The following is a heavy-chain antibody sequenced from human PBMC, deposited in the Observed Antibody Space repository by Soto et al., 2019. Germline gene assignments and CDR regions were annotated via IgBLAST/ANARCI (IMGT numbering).Heavy chain of an antibody. J-gene: IGHJ6*02. D-gene: IGHD4-4*01. CDR2: INPNSGGT. V-gene: IGHV1-2*04. CDR1: GYTFTGYY. CDR3: ARDRGYSNYVYYYYGMDV. Sequence: GASVKVSCKASGYTFTGYYMHWVRQAPGQGLERMGWINPNSGGTNYAQKFQGWVTMTRDTSISTAYMELSRLRSDDTAVYYCARDRGYSNYVYYYYGMDVWGQGTTVTVSS.